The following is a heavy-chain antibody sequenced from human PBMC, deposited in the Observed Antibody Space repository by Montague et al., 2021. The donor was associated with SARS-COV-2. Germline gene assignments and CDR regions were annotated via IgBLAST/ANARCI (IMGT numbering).Heavy chain of an antibody. D-gene: IGHD5-12*01. CDR3: ARRGYTGSDYFNY. CDR1: GVSISSGFY. CDR2: VYHSGYT. Sequence: SETLSLTCSVSGVSISSGFYWAWIRQSPGKGPEWIGTVYHSGYTHYNPSLKGRVTVSIDTSKNQFSLTVTSVTAADTAVYFCARRGYTGSDYFNYWGQGTLVTVSS. J-gene: IGHJ4*02. V-gene: IGHV4-38-2*01.